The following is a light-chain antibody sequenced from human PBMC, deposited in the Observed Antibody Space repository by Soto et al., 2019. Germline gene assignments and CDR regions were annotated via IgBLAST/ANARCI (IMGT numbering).Light chain of an antibody. J-gene: IGKJ4*01. V-gene: IGKV3-20*01. Sequence: EIVLTQSPGTLYLSPGERATLSCRASQSVSSSYLAWYQQKPGQAPRLLIYGASSRATGIPDRFSASVSGTDFTLTISRLAPEDFAVYYCQQYGSSPLTFGGGTKVEIK. CDR1: QSVSSSY. CDR3: QQYGSSPLT. CDR2: GAS.